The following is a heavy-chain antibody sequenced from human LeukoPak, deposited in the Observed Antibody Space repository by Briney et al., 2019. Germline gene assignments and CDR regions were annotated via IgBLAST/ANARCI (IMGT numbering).Heavy chain of an antibody. V-gene: IGHV3-48*02. Sequence: GGSLRLSCTASGFTFSNYNMNWVRQAPGKGLEWVSYISSSRATYYADSVKGRFTISRDNAKNSLYLQMNSLTDEDTAVYYCARDSRVTIFGVVTQSPFDYWGQGTLVTVSS. CDR3: ARDSRVTIFGVVTQSPFDY. CDR1: GFTFSNYN. D-gene: IGHD3-3*01. CDR2: ISSSRAT. J-gene: IGHJ4*02.